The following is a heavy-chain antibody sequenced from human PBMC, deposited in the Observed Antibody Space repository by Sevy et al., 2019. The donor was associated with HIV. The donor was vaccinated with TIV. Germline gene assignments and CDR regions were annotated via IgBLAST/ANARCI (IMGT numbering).Heavy chain of an antibody. V-gene: IGHV3-48*01. CDR3: ARPLGYCGDTSCPYIFDI. Sequence: GGSLRLSCAASGFTLSRHSFNWVRQAPGKGLEWISYISSTSSTIFYADSVMDRFTISRDNAKNSLYLQMNSLRAEDTAVYYCARPLGYCGDTSCPYIFDIWGQGTMVTVSS. D-gene: IGHD2-2*01. CDR2: ISSTSSTI. CDR1: GFTLSRHS. J-gene: IGHJ3*02.